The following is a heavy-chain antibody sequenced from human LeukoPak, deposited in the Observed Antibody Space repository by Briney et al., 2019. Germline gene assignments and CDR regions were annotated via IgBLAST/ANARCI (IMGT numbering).Heavy chain of an antibody. D-gene: IGHD6-13*01. Sequence: GGSLRLSCAASGLTFSNHAMTWVRQAPGKGLEWVSGISGSGGSTFYADSVKGRLTISRDNSKNTLYLQMNSLRADDTAVYHCAKEEGAAAGHSAIDYWGQGTLVTVSS. V-gene: IGHV3-23*01. J-gene: IGHJ4*02. CDR1: GLTFSNHA. CDR3: AKEEGAAAGHSAIDY. CDR2: ISGSGGST.